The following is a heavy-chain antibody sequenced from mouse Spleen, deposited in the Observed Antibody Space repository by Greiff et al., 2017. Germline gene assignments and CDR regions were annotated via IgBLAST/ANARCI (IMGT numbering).Heavy chain of an antibody. D-gene: IGHD1-1*01. CDR1: GYTFTDYY. V-gene: IGHV1-76*01. CDR2: IYPGSGNT. Sequence: QVQLKQSGAELVRPGASVKLSCKASGYTFTDYYINWVKQRPGQGLEWIARIYPGSGNTYYNEKFKGKATLTAEKSSSTAYMQLSSLTSEDSAVYFCARRGTVPWFAYWGQGTLVTVSA. J-gene: IGHJ3*01. CDR3: ARRGTVPWFAY.